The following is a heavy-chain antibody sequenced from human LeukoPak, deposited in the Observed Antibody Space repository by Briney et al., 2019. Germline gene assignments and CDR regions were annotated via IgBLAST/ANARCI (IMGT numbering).Heavy chain of an antibody. CDR3: ARRVPGRSGNWFDP. D-gene: IGHD2-2*01. CDR1: GGSISNNDYF. V-gene: IGHV4-39*01. J-gene: IGHJ5*02. Sequence: PSETLSLTCTVSGGSISNNDYFWGWIRQPPGKGLEWIGSMNYGGSTHDNPSLKSRVTISVDTSKNQVSLKLSSVTAADTAVYYCARRVPGRSGNWFDPWGQGTLVTVSS. CDR2: MNYGGST.